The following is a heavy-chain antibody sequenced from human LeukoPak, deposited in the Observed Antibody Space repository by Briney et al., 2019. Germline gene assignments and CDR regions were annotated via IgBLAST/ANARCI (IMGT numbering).Heavy chain of an antibody. J-gene: IGHJ4*02. CDR2: IYSSGSI. V-gene: IGHV4-4*07. Sequence: PSETLSLPCTVSGGSISGYYWSWIRQPAGKGLEWIGRIYSSGSINYNPSLKSRVTMSVDMSKSQFSLKLSSVTAADTAVYYCARDGNSDFDYWGQGTLVTVSS. D-gene: IGHD4-23*01. CDR3: ARDGNSDFDY. CDR1: GGSISGYY.